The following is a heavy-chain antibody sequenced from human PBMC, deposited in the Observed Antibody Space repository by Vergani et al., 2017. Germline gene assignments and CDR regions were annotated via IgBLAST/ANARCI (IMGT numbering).Heavy chain of an antibody. Sequence: QVQLVESGGGVVQPGRSLRLSCAASGFTFRSYGMHWVRQAPGKGLEWVAVISYDGSNEYYADSVKGRFTISRDNSKNTLYLQINSLRAEDTAVYYCAKGIHYGAQYYYYGMDVWGQGTTVTVSS. CDR1: GFTFRSYG. CDR2: ISYDGSNE. J-gene: IGHJ6*02. D-gene: IGHD4-17*01. CDR3: AKGIHYGAQYYYYGMDV. V-gene: IGHV3-30*18.